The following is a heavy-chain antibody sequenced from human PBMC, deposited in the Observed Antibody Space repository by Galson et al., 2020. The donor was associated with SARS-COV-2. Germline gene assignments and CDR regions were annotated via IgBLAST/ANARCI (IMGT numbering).Heavy chain of an antibody. J-gene: IGHJ2*01. CDR1: GLSFSSYS. CDR2: ISSGSSYI. CDR3: ARGRSGIAVAGRGAGRNWYFDL. V-gene: IGHV3-21*01. Sequence: GESLKISCAASGLSFSSYSMNWVRQAPGKGLEWVSSISSGSSYIFYTDSVKGRFTISRDNAKNSLYLQMNSLRAEDTAVYYCARGRSGIAVAGRGAGRNWYFDLWGRGTLVTVSS. D-gene: IGHD6-19*01.